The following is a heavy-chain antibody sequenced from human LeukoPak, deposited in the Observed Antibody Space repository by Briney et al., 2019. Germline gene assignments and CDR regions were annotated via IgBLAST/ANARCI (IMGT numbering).Heavy chain of an antibody. Sequence: ASVKVSCKVSGYTLIGISIYWVRQAPGKGLEWMGGIDPEDGETIYAQKFQSRVTMTEDTSAGTAYMDLSSLTSEDTAVYYCVTEYLGHWGQGTLVIVSS. CDR1: GYTLIGIS. CDR3: VTEYLGH. V-gene: IGHV1-24*01. CDR2: IDPEDGET. J-gene: IGHJ4*02.